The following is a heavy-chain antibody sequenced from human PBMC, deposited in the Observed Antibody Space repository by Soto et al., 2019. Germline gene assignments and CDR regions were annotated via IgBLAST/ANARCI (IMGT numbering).Heavy chain of an antibody. CDR3: TRDAQYYDILTGYFVNDY. J-gene: IGHJ4*02. V-gene: IGHV1-18*01. CDR1: GYTFSNFG. CDR2: ISTDNGNT. Sequence: QVQLVQSGAEVKKPGASVKVSCKASGYTFSNFGISWVRQAPGQGLEWLGWISTDNGNTKYAQKFQGRVTMTADTAENAAYMELRSLRSDDTAVYYCTRDAQYYDILTGYFVNDYWGQGTLVTVSS. D-gene: IGHD3-9*01.